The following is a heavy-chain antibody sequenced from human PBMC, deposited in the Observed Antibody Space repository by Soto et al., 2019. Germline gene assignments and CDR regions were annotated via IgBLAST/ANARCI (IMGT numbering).Heavy chain of an antibody. CDR2: ISGSGGST. CDR3: EKDMGIAAAGNWFDP. J-gene: IGHJ5*02. V-gene: IGHV3-23*01. Sequence: GAQRLSCEASGFTFRIYAMSWCRQAPGKGLEWVSAISGSGGSTYYADSVKGRFTISRDNSKNTLYLQMNSLRAEDTAVYYCEKDMGIAAAGNWFDPWGQGTLVTVSS. CDR1: GFTFRIYA. D-gene: IGHD6-13*01.